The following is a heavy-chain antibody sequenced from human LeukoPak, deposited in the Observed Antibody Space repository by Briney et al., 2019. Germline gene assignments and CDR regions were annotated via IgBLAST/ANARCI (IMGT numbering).Heavy chain of an antibody. V-gene: IGHV3-7*01. CDR1: GFTFSSYW. CDR3: ARDGRTWATGSY. D-gene: IGHD1-14*01. CDR2: IRQDGSEK. J-gene: IGHJ4*02. Sequence: GGSLRLSCAASGFTFSSYWMSWVRQAPGKGLEWVANIRQDGSEKYYVDSVKGRFTISRDNAKDSLYLHMNSLRAEDTAVYYCARDGRTWATGSYWGQGTLVTVSS.